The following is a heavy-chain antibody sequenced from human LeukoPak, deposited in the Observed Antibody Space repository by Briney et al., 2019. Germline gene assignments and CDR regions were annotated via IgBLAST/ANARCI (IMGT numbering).Heavy chain of an antibody. J-gene: IGHJ6*02. Sequence: PGRSLRLSCAASGFTFSSYAMHWVRQAPGKGLEWVAVISYDGSNKYYADSVKGRSTISRDNSKNTLYLQMNSLRAEDTAVYYCARDQYDSSGYYYLGHPYHYYYYGMDAWGQGTTVTVSS. CDR1: GFTFSSYA. CDR2: ISYDGSNK. CDR3: ARDQYDSSGYYYLGHPYHYYYYGMDA. D-gene: IGHD3-22*01. V-gene: IGHV3-30-3*01.